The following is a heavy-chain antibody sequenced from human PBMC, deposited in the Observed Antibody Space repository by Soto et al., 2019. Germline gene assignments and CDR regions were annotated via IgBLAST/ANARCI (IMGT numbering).Heavy chain of an antibody. CDR1: GFTFSDYA. V-gene: IGHV3-23*01. J-gene: IGHJ6*02. D-gene: IGHD3-3*01. Sequence: GGSLRLSCAASGFTFSDYAMTWVRQAPGKGLEWVSGISDIGTTTYYADSVKGRFTISRDNSENTLFLQMNSLRADDTAIYYCAKGGFSYYYYTLDVWGQGTTVTVSS. CDR2: ISDIGTTT. CDR3: AKGGFSYYYYTLDV.